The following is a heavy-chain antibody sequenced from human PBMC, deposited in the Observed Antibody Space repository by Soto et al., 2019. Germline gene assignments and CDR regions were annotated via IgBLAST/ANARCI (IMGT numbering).Heavy chain of an antibody. Sequence: QVQLVESGGGVVQPGRSLRLSCAASGFTFSSYAMHWVRQAPGKGLEWVAAISYDGGNKYYPDSLKGRFTISRDNSKTTLYLQMNSLRAEDTAVYYCAKDLVVLVTPDYGMDVWGQGTTVTVSS. D-gene: IGHD3-22*01. CDR3: AKDLVVLVTPDYGMDV. V-gene: IGHV3-30*18. CDR2: ISYDGGNK. J-gene: IGHJ6*02. CDR1: GFTFSSYA.